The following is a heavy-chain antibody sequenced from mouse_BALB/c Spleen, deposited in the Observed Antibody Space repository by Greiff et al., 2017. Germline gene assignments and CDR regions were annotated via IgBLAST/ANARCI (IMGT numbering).Heavy chain of an antibody. V-gene: IGHV3-8*02. J-gene: IGHJ4*01. D-gene: IGHD2-1*01. Sequence: DVKLQESGPSLVKPSQTLSLTCSVTGDSITSGYWNWIRKFPGNKLEYMGYISYSGSTYYNPSLKSRISITRDTSKNQYYLQLNSVTTEDTATYYCARYADLLRANYYAMDYWGQGTSVTVSS. CDR2: ISYSGST. CDR1: GDSITSGY. CDR3: ARYADLLRANYYAMDY.